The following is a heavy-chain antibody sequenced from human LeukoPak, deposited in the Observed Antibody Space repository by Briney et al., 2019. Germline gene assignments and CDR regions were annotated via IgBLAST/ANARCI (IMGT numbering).Heavy chain of an antibody. CDR1: GGSISSYY. D-gene: IGHD3-10*01. CDR3: ARGENQYYYGSGNVFDI. V-gene: IGHV4-59*01. CDR2: IYYSGST. J-gene: IGHJ3*02. Sequence: SETLSLTCTVSGGSISSYYWSWIRQPPGKGLEWIGYIYYSGSTNYNPSLKSRVTISVDTSKNQFSLKLSSVTAADTAVYYCARGENQYYYGSGNVFDIWGQGTMVTVSS.